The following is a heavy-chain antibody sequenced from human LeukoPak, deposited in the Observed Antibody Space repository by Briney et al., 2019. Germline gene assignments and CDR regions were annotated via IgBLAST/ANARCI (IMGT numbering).Heavy chain of an antibody. Sequence: SETLSLTCTVSGGSISSGDYYWSWIRQPPGKGLEWIGYIYYSGSTYYNPSLKSRVTISVDTSKNQFSLKLSSVTAADTAVYYCARTQPQSVWGSDYYDSSGCPGAFDIWGQGTMVTVSS. J-gene: IGHJ3*02. CDR3: ARTQPQSVWGSDYYDSSGCPGAFDI. CDR2: IYYSGST. CDR1: GGSISSGDYY. D-gene: IGHD3-22*01. V-gene: IGHV4-30-4*01.